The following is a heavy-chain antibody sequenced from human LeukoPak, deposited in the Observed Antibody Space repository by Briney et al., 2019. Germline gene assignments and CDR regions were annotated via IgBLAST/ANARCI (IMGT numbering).Heavy chain of an antibody. CDR2: IYSGGST. J-gene: IGHJ6*02. V-gene: IGHV3-53*01. CDR1: GFTVSSNY. Sequence: AGSLRLSSAASGFTVSSNYMSWVRPAPGKGLEWVSVIYSGGSTYYADSVKGRFTISRDNSKNTLYLQMNSLRAEDTAVYYCARERPRMDVWGQGTTVTVSS. CDR3: ARERPRMDV.